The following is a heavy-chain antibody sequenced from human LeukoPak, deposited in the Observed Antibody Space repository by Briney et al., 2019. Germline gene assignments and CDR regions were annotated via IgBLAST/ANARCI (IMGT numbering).Heavy chain of an antibody. Sequence: ASVQVSCQASGYTFHSYELKWVRPATAQGGAWMGWMSPNSGNTGHAQKFQGRVTMTRNTSISKAYMELGSLRSEDTAVYYCARATAFYYYYMDVWGKGTTVTVSS. V-gene: IGHV1-8*01. CDR3: ARATAFYYYYMDV. CDR1: GYTFHSYE. J-gene: IGHJ6*03. D-gene: IGHD5-18*01. CDR2: MSPNSGNT.